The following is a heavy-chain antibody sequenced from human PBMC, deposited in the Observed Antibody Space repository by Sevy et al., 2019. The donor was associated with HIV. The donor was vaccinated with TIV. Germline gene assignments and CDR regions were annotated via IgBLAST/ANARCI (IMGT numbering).Heavy chain of an antibody. J-gene: IGHJ6*02. CDR1: GFTFSSYA. Sequence: GGSLRLSCAASGFTFSSYAMHWVRQAPGKGLEWVAAISYDGSNKYYADSVKGRFTISRDNSKNTLYLQMNSLRAEDTAVYYCARVSGSGSPSYYYGMDVWGQGTTVTVSS. CDR2: ISYDGSNK. D-gene: IGHD3-10*01. V-gene: IGHV3-30-3*01. CDR3: ARVSGSGSPSYYYGMDV.